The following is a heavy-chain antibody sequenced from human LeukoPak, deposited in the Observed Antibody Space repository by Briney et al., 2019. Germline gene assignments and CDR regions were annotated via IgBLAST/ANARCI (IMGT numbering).Heavy chain of an antibody. CDR2: ISNSDNII. Sequence: GGSLRLSCAASGFIFSDYYMTWIRQAPGKGPEWVSYISNSDNIIHYADSVKGRFTISRDNAKNSLYLQMNSLTAEDTAVYYCARGPPWYFDLWGRGTLVTVSS. D-gene: IGHD6-25*01. CDR1: GFIFSDYY. J-gene: IGHJ2*01. CDR3: ARGPPWYFDL. V-gene: IGHV3-11*04.